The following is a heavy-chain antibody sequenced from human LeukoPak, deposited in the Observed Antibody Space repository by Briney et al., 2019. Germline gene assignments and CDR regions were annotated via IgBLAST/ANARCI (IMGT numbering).Heavy chain of an antibody. V-gene: IGHV3-7*04. CDR2: IKQDGNEK. CDR3: ARVRITMVRGVIITPPDY. CDR1: GFTFSSFW. D-gene: IGHD3-10*01. Sequence: GGSLRLSCAASGFTFSSFWMSWVRQAPGKGLEWVANIKQDGNEKYYVDSVKGRFTISRDNSKNTLYLQMNSLTAEDTAVYYCARVRITMVRGVIITPPDYWGQGILVTVSS. J-gene: IGHJ4*02.